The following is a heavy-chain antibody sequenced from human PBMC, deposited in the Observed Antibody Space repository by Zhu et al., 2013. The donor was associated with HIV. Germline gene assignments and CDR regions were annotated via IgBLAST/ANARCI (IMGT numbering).Heavy chain of an antibody. D-gene: IGHD3-3*01. J-gene: IGHJ3*02. CDR2: ISAYNGNT. V-gene: IGHV1-18*01. CDR1: GYTFTSYG. CDR3: ARGPNYDFWSGPEPFDI. Sequence: QVQLVQSGAEVKKPGASVKVSCKASGYTFTSYGISWVRRAPGQGLEWMGWISAYNGNTNYAQKLQGRVTMTTDTSTSTAYMELRSLRSDDTAVYYCARGPNYDFWSGPEPFDIWGQGTMVTVSS.